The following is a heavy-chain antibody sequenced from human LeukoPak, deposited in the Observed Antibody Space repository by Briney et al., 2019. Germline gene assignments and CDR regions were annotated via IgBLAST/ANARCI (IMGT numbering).Heavy chain of an antibody. D-gene: IGHD6-13*01. Sequence: SQTLSLTCTVSGGSISSGSYYWSWIRQPPGKGLEWIGYIYYSGSTNYNPSLKSRVTISVDTSKNQFSLKLSSVTAADTAVYYCARVAAAGTFDYWGQGTLVTVSS. V-gene: IGHV4-61*01. J-gene: IGHJ4*02. CDR2: IYYSGST. CDR1: GGSISSGSYY. CDR3: ARVAAAGTFDY.